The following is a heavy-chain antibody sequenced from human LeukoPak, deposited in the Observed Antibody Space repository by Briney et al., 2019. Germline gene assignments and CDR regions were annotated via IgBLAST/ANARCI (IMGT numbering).Heavy chain of an antibody. CDR3: ARGQAAVDY. D-gene: IGHD6-25*01. J-gene: IGHJ4*02. Sequence: PSETLSLTCAVYGGSFSGYYWSWIRQPPGKGLEWIGEINHSGSTNYNPSLKGRVTISVDTSKNQFSLKLSSVTAADTAVYYCARGQAAVDYWGQGTLVTVSS. V-gene: IGHV4-34*01. CDR2: INHSGST. CDR1: GGSFSGYY.